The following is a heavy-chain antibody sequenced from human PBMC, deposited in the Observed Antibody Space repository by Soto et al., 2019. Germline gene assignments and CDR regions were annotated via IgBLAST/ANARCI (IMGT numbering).Heavy chain of an antibody. V-gene: IGHV1-18*04. CDR1: GYTFTSYG. D-gene: IGHD2-2*01. Sequence: RASVKVSCKASGYTFTSYGISWVRQAPGQGLEWMGWISAYNGNTNYAQKLQGRVTMTTDTSTSTAYMELRSLRSDDTAVYYCARDEYCSSTSCLYYYYYGMDVWGQGTTVTVSS. CDR3: ARDEYCSSTSCLYYYYYGMDV. J-gene: IGHJ6*02. CDR2: ISAYNGNT.